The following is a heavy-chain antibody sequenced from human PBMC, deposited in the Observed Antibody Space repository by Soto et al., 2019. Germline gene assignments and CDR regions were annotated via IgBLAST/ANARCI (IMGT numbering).Heavy chain of an antibody. CDR2: INHSGST. CDR1: GGSFSGYY. Sequence: QVQLQQWGAGLLKPSETLSLTCAVYGGSFSGYYWSWIRQPPGKGLEWIGEINHSGSTNYNPSLKSRVSISVDTSKNQFSLKLSSFTAADTAMYYCARGEVVVVVAASWFDPWGQGTLVTVSS. J-gene: IGHJ5*02. V-gene: IGHV4-34*01. D-gene: IGHD2-15*01. CDR3: ARGEVVVVVAASWFDP.